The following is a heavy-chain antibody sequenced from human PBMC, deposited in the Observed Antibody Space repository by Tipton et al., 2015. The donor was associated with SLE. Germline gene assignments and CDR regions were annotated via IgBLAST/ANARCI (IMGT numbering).Heavy chain of an antibody. CDR2: IYYSGST. J-gene: IGHJ4*02. CDR1: GGSISSSSYY. Sequence: TLSLTCTVSGGSISSSSYYWGLIRRPPGKGLEWIGSIYYSGSTYYNPSLKSRVTISVDTSKNQFSLKLSSVTAADTAVYYCVRQESSGYYFDYWGQGTLVNVAS. V-gene: IGHV4-39*01. D-gene: IGHD6-19*01. CDR3: VRQESSGYYFDY.